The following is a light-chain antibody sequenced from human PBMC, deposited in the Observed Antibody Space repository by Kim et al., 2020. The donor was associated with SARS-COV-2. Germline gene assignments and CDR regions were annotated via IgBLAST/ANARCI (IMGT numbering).Light chain of an antibody. CDR2: KDN. V-gene: IGLV3-27*01. J-gene: IGLJ3*02. Sequence: SVSPGQTARITCSGDVLAKKYARWFQQKPGQAPVLVIYKDNGRPSGIPGRFSGSSSGTTVTLTISGAQVEDEADYYCYSAADNIWVFGGGTKVTVL. CDR3: YSAADNIWV. CDR1: VLAKKY.